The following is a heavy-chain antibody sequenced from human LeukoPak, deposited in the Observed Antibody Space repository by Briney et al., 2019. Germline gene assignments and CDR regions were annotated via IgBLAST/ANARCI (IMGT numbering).Heavy chain of an antibody. Sequence: SETLSLTCTVSGGSISSYYWSWIRQPPGKGLEWIGYIYYSGSTNYNPSLKSRVTISVDTSKNQFSLKLSSVTAADTAVYYCARDGYSSSFDYWGQGTLVTVSS. CDR1: GGSISSYY. CDR3: ARDGYSSSFDY. V-gene: IGHV4-59*01. CDR2: IYYSGST. J-gene: IGHJ4*02. D-gene: IGHD6-6*01.